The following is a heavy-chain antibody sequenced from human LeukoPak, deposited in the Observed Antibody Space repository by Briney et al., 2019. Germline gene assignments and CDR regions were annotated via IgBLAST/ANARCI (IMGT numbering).Heavy chain of an antibody. CDR1: GFTFNDYY. CDR3: ATDGAGFDT. CDR2: INIGGTST. Sequence: GGSLRLSCAASGFTFNDYYMSWIRQAPGNWLEWLSYINIGGTSTHYADSVKGRFTISRDNAKKSLYLEMNNLRAEDTAVYYCATDGAGFDTWGQGVLVTVSS. J-gene: IGHJ5*02. V-gene: IGHV3-11*01.